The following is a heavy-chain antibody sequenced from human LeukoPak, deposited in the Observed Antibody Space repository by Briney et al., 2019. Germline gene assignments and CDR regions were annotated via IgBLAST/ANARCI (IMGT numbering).Heavy chain of an antibody. CDR3: ARGRSDKDYYYYYMGV. D-gene: IGHD3-9*01. CDR2: IIPIFGTA. CDR1: GGTFSIYA. J-gene: IGHJ6*03. Sequence: SVKVSRTASGGTFSIYAISWVTQAPGQGLEWMGGIIPIFGTANYAQNSQVRVPNTTDESTSTAYKEQSSLRSEDTAVSYWARGRSDKDYYYYYMGVWGKGTTVTVSS. V-gene: IGHV1-69*05.